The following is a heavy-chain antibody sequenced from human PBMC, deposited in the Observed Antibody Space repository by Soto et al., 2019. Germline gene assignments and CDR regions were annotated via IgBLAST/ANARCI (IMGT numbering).Heavy chain of an antibody. CDR1: GYTFTSYA. CDR2: INAGNGNT. D-gene: IGHD3-3*01. CDR3: ASSGVTIFGVVIDTTDAFDI. J-gene: IGHJ3*02. Sequence: ASVKVSCNASGYTFTSYAMHWVLQAPGQRLEWMGWINAGNGNTKYSQKFQGRVTITRDTSASTAYMELSSLRSEDTAVYYCASSGVTIFGVVIDTTDAFDIWGQGTMVTVSS. V-gene: IGHV1-3*01.